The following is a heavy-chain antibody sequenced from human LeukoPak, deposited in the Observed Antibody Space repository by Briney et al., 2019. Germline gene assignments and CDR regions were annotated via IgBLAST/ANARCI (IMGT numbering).Heavy chain of an antibody. Sequence: PGGSLRLSCAASGFTFSSHEMNWVRQAPGKGLEWVSYISSSGSTIYYADSVKGRFTISRDNAKNSLYLQMNSLRAEDTAVYYCARDRMGGSYPEFDYWGQGTLVTVSS. CDR3: ARDRMGGSYPEFDY. CDR1: GFTFSSHE. D-gene: IGHD1-26*01. CDR2: ISSSGSTI. V-gene: IGHV3-48*03. J-gene: IGHJ4*02.